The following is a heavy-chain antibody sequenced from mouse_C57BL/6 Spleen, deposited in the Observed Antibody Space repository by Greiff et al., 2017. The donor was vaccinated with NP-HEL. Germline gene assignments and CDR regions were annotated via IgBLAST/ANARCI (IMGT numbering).Heavy chain of an antibody. D-gene: IGHD3-1*01. CDR3: ARVEAGLAWFAY. CDR2: IYPGDGDT. J-gene: IGHJ3*01. CDR1: GYAFSSYW. Sequence: VQLQQSGAELVKPGASVKISCKASGYAFSSYWMNWVKQRPGKGLEWIGQIYPGDGDTNYNGKFKGKATLTADKSSSTAYMQLSSLTSEDAAVYFCARVEAGLAWFAYWGQGTLVTVSA. V-gene: IGHV1-80*01.